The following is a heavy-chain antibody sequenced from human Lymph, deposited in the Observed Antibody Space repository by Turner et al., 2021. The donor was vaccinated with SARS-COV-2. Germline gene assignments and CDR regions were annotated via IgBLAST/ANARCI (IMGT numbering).Heavy chain of an antibody. Sequence: QVQLVQSGAEVKKPGASVKVSCKASGYTFTNYGISWVRQGPGEGLEWMGWISGNNDNTNYAQKLQGRVTMTTDTSTSTDYMELRSLRSDDTAVYYCARSNFDWLFAPDWFDPWGQGTLVIVSS. V-gene: IGHV1-18*01. CDR3: ARSNFDWLFAPDWFDP. D-gene: IGHD3-9*01. CDR2: ISGNNDNT. J-gene: IGHJ5*02. CDR1: GYTFTNYG.